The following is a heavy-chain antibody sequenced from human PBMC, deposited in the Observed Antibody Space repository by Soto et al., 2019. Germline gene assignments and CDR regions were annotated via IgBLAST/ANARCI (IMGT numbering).Heavy chain of an antibody. CDR2: VTHSGST. J-gene: IGHJ5*02. V-gene: IGHV4-34*01. Sequence: SETLSLTCAVYGGSFSGYYWSWIRQPPGKGLEWIGEVTHSGSTNYNPSLTSRVTISVDTSKNQFSLKLSSVTAADTAVYYCARGWSGLVIIRFDPWGQGTLVTVSS. CDR3: ARGWSGLVIIRFDP. D-gene: IGHD3-9*01. CDR1: GGSFSGYY.